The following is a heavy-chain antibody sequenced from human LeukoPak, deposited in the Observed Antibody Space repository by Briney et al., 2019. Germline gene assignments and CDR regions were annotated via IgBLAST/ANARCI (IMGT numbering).Heavy chain of an antibody. D-gene: IGHD1-26*01. V-gene: IGHV3-66*01. CDR1: GFNVSSTY. CDR2: INSGGTT. CDR3: ARDSGSYYGY. J-gene: IGHJ4*02. Sequence: GGSLRLSCVASGFNVSSTYMNWVRQAPGKGLEWVSLINSGGTTYYPDSVKGRFTISRDNAKNTLYLQMNSLRAEDTAVYYCARDSGSYYGYWGQGTLVTVSS.